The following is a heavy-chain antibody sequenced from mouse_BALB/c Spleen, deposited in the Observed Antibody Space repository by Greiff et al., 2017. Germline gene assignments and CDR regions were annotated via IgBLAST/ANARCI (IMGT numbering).Heavy chain of an antibody. CDR2: ISYSGST. V-gene: IGHV3-8*02. Sequence: EVQLKESGPSLVKPSQTLSLTCSVTGDSITSGYWNWIRKFPGNKLEYMGYISYSGSTYYNPSLKSRISITRDTSKNQYYLQLNSVTTEDTATYYCARWGVYYYGSSYWYFDGWGAGTTVTVSS. CDR3: ARWGVYYYGSSYWYFDG. J-gene: IGHJ1*01. D-gene: IGHD1-1*01. CDR1: GDSITSGY.